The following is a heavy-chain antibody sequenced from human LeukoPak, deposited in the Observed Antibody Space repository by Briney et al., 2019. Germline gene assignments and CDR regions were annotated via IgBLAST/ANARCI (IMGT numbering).Heavy chain of an antibody. CDR2: IYSSGHT. D-gene: IGHD3-22*01. CDR1: GGSISNYY. CDR3: ARRFVDTSGYYYDDY. Sequence: PSETLSLTCTVSGGSISNYYWSWIRQPPGKGLEWIGYIYSSGHTNYNPSLKNRDTISVDTSKNQFSLPLSSVTAADTAVYYCARRFVDTSGYYYDDYWGQGILVTVSS. J-gene: IGHJ4*02. V-gene: IGHV4-59*08.